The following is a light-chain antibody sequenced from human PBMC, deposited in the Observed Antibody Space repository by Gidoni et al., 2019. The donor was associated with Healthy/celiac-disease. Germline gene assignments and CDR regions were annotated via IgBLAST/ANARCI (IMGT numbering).Light chain of an antibody. V-gene: IGKV3-20*01. CDR3: QQYGSSPRT. CDR1: QSVSSSY. J-gene: IGKJ1*01. Sequence: EIVLTQYPGTLSLSSGERAPLSCSASQSVSSSYLAWYQQKPGQAPRLLIYGASSMATGIPDRFSGSGSGTDFTLTISRLEPEDFAVYYCQQYGSSPRTFGQGTKVEIK. CDR2: GAS.